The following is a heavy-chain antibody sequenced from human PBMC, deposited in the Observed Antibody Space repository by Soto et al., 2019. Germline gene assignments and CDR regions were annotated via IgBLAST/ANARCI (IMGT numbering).Heavy chain of an antibody. V-gene: IGHV3-23*01. D-gene: IGHD5-12*01. CDR1: GFTFSSYA. CDR2: ISCSGGST. CDR3: ARDRGGYDRLYYYHCMDV. Sequence: QTGGSLRLSCAAAGFTFSSYAMSWVRQAPGKGLEWVSAISCSGGSTYYADSVKGRFTISRDNSKNTLYLQMSSLRAEDTAVYYCARDRGGYDRLYYYHCMDVWGQGTTVTVSS. J-gene: IGHJ6*02.